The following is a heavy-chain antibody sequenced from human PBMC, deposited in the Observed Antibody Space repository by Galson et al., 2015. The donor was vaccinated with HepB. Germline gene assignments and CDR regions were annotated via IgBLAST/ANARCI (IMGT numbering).Heavy chain of an antibody. D-gene: IGHD4-11*01. J-gene: IGHJ4*02. CDR1: GYTFTSYG. CDR3: ARAALPDYNDYAVFDY. CDR2: ISAYNGNT. Sequence: SVTVSSKASGYTFTSYGISWVRQAPGQGLEWMGWISAYNGNTNYAQKLQGRVTMTTDTSTSTAYMELRSLKSDDTAVYYCARAALPDYNDYAVFDYWGQGTLVTVSS. V-gene: IGHV1-18*04.